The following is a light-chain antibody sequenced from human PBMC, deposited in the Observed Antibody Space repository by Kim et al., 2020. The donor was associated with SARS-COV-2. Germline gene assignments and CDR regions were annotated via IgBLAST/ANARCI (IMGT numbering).Light chain of an antibody. V-gene: IGLV1-47*01. Sequence: GQGLTTSCSGSSPNIGRNYVDWYQQLPGTAPKLLIFGNNQRPSGVPDRFSGSKSGTSASLAISGLRSEDEADYYCAAWDDSLSSYVFGTGTKVTVL. J-gene: IGLJ1*01. CDR3: AAWDDSLSSYV. CDR2: GNN. CDR1: SPNIGRNY.